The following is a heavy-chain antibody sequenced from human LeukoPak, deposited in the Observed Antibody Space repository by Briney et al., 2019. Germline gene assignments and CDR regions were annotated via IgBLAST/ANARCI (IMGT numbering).Heavy chain of an antibody. D-gene: IGHD3-22*01. CDR1: GYTFTGYY. CDR2: INPNSGGT. Sequence: ASVKVSCKASGYTFTGYYMHWVRQGPGQGLEWMGWINPNSGGTNYAQKFQGRVTMTRDTSISTAYMELSRLRSDDTAVYYCARDGVNYDSSGPSYWGQGTLVTVSS. V-gene: IGHV1-2*02. J-gene: IGHJ4*02. CDR3: ARDGVNYDSSGPSY.